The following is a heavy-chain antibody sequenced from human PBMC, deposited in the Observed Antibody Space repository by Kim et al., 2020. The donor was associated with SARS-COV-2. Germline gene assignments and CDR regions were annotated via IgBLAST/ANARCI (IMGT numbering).Heavy chain of an antibody. CDR2: IFPGDSHT. CDR3: ARHASPPLYFDMDI. Sequence: GESLKISCKGSGYTFASYWICWVRQMPGKGLEWMGIIFPGDSHTKYGPSFQGRVTISADKSLNTVYLHWTSLKASDSAIYYCARHASPPLYFDMDIWGQGTAVTVSS. CDR1: GYTFASYW. J-gene: IGHJ6*02. V-gene: IGHV5-51*01.